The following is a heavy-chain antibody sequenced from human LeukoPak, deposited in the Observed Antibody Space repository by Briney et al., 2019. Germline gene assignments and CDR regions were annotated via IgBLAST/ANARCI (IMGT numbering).Heavy chain of an antibody. CDR2: IGTAGDT. CDR1: GFTFSSYD. V-gene: IGHV3-13*01. D-gene: IGHD6-19*01. J-gene: IGHJ3*02. Sequence: GGSLRLSCAASGFTFSSYDMHWVRQATGKGLEWVSAIGTAGDTYYPGSVKGRFTISRENAKNSLYLQMNSLRAGDTAVYYCARGGSSGWYRGAFDIWGQGTMVTVSS. CDR3: ARGGSSGWYRGAFDI.